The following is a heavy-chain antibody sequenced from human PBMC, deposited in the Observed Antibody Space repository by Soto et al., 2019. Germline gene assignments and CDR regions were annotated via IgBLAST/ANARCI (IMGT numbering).Heavy chain of an antibody. CDR2: IMPVFPTP. Sequence: QVQLVQSGAEVKKPGSSVKVSCKTSGGTFRTSAISWVRQAPGQGLEWMGGIMPVFPTPDYAQKFQGRVTITADESTSTAYMELSSLRSEDTAVYYCARDKDRQQLGGNCFDIRDVWGQGTTVTVSS. J-gene: IGHJ6*01. CDR3: ARDKDRQQLGGNCFDIRDV. V-gene: IGHV1-69*12. CDR1: GGTFRTSA. D-gene: IGHD2-15*01.